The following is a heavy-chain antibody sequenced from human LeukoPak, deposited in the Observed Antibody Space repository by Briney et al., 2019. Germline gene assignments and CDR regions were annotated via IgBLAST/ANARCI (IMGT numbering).Heavy chain of an antibody. V-gene: IGHV3-30-3*01. D-gene: IGHD7-27*01. J-gene: IGHJ4*02. CDR2: ISHDGNKT. Sequence: PGGSLRLSCAASGFTFRSYAIHWVRQAPGKGLEWVALISHDGNKTYYADSVKGRLTISRDNSKNTLYLQLNSLRAEDTAVYYCARDSFLGSSDYWGQGTLVTVSS. CDR1: GFTFRSYA. CDR3: ARDSFLGSSDY.